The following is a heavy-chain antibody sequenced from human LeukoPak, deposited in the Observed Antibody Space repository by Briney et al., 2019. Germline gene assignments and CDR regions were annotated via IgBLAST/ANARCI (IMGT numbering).Heavy chain of an antibody. CDR3: ARVYAYYDILTGYYNPFDY. J-gene: IGHJ4*02. V-gene: IGHV1-18*04. Sequence: GASVKVCCKASGYTFTSYGISWVRQAPGQGLEWMGWISAYNGNTNYAQKLQGRVTMTTDTSTSTAYMELRSLRSDDTAVYYCARVYAYYDILTGYYNPFDYWGQGTLVTVSS. D-gene: IGHD3-9*01. CDR1: GYTFTSYG. CDR2: ISAYNGNT.